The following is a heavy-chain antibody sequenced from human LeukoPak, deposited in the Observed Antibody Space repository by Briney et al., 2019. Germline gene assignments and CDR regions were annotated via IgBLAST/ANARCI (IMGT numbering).Heavy chain of an antibody. D-gene: IGHD3-10*01. CDR2: IYHSGST. CDR1: GGSISSGGYS. J-gene: IGHJ6*02. CDR3: ARVSYGSGRDGMDV. V-gene: IGHV4-30-2*05. Sequence: SSQTLSLTCAVSGGSISSGGYSWSWIRQPPGKSLEWIGYIYHSGSTYYNPSLKSRVTISVDTSKNQFSLKLSSVTAADTAVYYCARVSYGSGRDGMDVWGQGTTVTVSS.